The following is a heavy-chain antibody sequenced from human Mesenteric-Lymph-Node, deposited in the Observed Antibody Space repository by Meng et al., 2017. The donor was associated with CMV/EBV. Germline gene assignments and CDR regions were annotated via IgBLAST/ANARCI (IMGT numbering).Heavy chain of an antibody. D-gene: IGHD1-26*01. J-gene: IGHJ4*02. V-gene: IGHV3-48*03. Sequence: GGSLRLSCAASGFSFSSFEMNWVRQAPGKGLEWASYISGSGSTIYYADSVKGRFTISRDNAKNSLYLQMNSLRAEDTAIYYCARDSDRIVGANDYWGQGTLVTVSS. CDR3: ARDSDRIVGANDY. CDR2: ISGSGSTI. CDR1: GFSFSSFE.